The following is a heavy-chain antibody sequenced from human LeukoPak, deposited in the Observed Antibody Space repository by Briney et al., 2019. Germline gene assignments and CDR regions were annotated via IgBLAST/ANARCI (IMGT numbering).Heavy chain of an antibody. J-gene: IGHJ3*02. CDR1: GYTFTSYA. Sequence: VSVKVSCKASGYTFTSYAMHWVRQAPGQRLEWMGWINAGNGNTKYSQKFQGRVTITRDTSASTAYMELSSLRSEDTAVYYCARGRDIVVVPARTGAFDIWGQGTMVTVSS. CDR3: ARGRDIVVVPARTGAFDI. V-gene: IGHV1-3*01. CDR2: INAGNGNT. D-gene: IGHD2-2*01.